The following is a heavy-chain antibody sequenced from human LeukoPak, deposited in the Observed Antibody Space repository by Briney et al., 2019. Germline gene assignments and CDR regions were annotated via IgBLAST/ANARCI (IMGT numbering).Heavy chain of an antibody. V-gene: IGHV3-21*01. CDR2: ISSSSDHI. CDR3: ARDGEMATIKLYFDC. CDR1: GFTLSRYS. J-gene: IGHJ4*02. D-gene: IGHD5-24*01. Sequence: KPGGSLRLSCAASGFTLSRYSMNWVRQAPGRGLEWVSSISSSSDHIYYADSVKGRFTISRDNAKNSLFLHMNSLRAEDTAVYYCARDGEMATIKLYFDCWGQGTLVTVSS.